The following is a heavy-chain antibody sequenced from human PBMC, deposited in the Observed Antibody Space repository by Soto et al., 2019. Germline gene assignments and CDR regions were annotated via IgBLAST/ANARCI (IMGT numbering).Heavy chain of an antibody. CDR3: ARTPIAVAGTPDYYYYGMDV. CDR1: GFTFSSYG. J-gene: IGHJ6*02. Sequence: GGSLRLSCAASGFTFSSYGMHWVRQAPGKGLEWVAVIWYDGSNKYYADSVKGRFTISRDNSKTTLYLQMNSLRAEDTAVYYCARTPIAVAGTPDYYYYGMDVWGQGTTVTVSS. V-gene: IGHV3-33*01. D-gene: IGHD6-19*01. CDR2: IWYDGSNK.